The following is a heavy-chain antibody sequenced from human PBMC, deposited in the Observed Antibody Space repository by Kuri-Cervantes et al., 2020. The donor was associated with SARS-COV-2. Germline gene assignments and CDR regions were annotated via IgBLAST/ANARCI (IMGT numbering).Heavy chain of an antibody. CDR1: GFTFSDYH. Sequence: GESLKISCAASGFTFSDYHMTWIRQAPGKGLEWISYITSSGFNTYYADSVKGRFTVSRDNSKNTLYLQMNSLRAEDTAVYYCAKDLAWELHYWGQGTLVTVSS. V-gene: IGHV3-11*04. CDR2: ITSSGFNT. J-gene: IGHJ4*02. D-gene: IGHD1-26*01. CDR3: AKDLAWELHY.